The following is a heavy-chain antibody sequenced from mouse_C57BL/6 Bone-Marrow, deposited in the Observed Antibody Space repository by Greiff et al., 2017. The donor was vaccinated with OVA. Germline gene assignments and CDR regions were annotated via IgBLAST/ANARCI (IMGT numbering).Heavy chain of an antibody. CDR1: GYTFTSYG. D-gene: IGHD2-1*01. CDR2: IHPSDSDT. V-gene: IGHV1-74*04. CDR3: AIEGYGNLDY. J-gene: IGHJ2*01. Sequence: LVESGAELARPGASVKLSCKASGYTFTSYGISWVKQRPGQGLEWIGRIHPSDSDTNYNQKFKGKATLTVDKSSSTAYMQLSSLTSEDSAVYYCAIEGYGNLDYWGQGTTLTVSS.